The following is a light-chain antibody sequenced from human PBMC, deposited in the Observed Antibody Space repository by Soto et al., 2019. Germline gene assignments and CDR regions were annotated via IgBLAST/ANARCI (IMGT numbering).Light chain of an antibody. V-gene: IGKV3-20*01. J-gene: IGKJ1*01. CDR3: QQYGSSPTWP. CDR2: GAS. CDR1: QSVSSSY. Sequence: LTKSPGTLSLSQGERATLSCRASQSVSSSYLAWYQQKPGQAPRLLIYGASSRATGIPDRFSGSGSGTDFTLTISGLEPEDFAVYYCQQYGSSPTWPFGQGTKEDTK.